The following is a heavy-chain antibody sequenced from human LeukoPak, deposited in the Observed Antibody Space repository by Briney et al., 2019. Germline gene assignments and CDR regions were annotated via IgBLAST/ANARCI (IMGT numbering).Heavy chain of an antibody. V-gene: IGHV3-23*01. D-gene: IGHD2-8*01. Sequence: PGGSLRLSCAASGFTFSGYATSWVRQAPGKGLEWVSAISGSGGSTYYADSVKGRFTISRDNSRNTLYPQMNSLRAEDTAVYYCAKRVFFDYWGQGTLVTVSS. CDR2: ISGSGGST. CDR3: AKRVFFDY. J-gene: IGHJ4*02. CDR1: GFTFSGYA.